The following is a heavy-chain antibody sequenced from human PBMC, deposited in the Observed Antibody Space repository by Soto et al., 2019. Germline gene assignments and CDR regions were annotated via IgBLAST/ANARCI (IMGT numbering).Heavy chain of an antibody. J-gene: IGHJ5*02. CDR2: IYYSGST. CDR3: ARAGDDAWSGSPSWFDP. D-gene: IGHD3-3*01. CDR1: GGSIGGYY. V-gene: IGHV4-59*01. Sequence: QVQLQESGPGLVKPSETLSLTCTVSGGSIGGYYWNWIRQPPGKGLEWMGYIYYSGSTTYNPSLKSRVTISVDASKNRFSLKLSSVTPADTAVYYCARAGDDAWSGSPSWFDPWGQGTLVTVSS.